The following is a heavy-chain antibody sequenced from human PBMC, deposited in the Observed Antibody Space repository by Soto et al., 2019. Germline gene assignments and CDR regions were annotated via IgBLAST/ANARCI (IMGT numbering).Heavy chain of an antibody. V-gene: IGHV1-69*01. CDR1: GGTFSSYA. Sequence: QVQLVQSGAEVKKPGSSVKVSCKASGGTFSSYAISWVRQAPRQGLEWMGGIIPIFGTANYAQKFQGRVTITADESTSTADMELSSLRSEDTAVYYCAREGYGEVGANDPGGYWGDGTLVTVAS. CDR3: AREGYGEVGANDPGGY. J-gene: IGHJ4*01. D-gene: IGHD1-26*01. CDR2: IIPIFGTA.